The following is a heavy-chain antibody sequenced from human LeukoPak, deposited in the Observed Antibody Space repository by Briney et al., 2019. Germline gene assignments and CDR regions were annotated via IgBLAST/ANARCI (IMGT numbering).Heavy chain of an antibody. Sequence: ASVKVSCKASGYTFTSYGISWVRQAPGQGLEWMGWISAYNGNTNYAQKLQGRVTMTTDTSTSTAYMELRSLRSDDTAVYYCARDGTWLTAAYYYYGMDVWGQGTTVTVSS. J-gene: IGHJ6*02. CDR1: GYTFTSYG. CDR3: ARDGTWLTAAYYYYGMDV. CDR2: ISAYNGNT. V-gene: IGHV1-18*01. D-gene: IGHD1-1*01.